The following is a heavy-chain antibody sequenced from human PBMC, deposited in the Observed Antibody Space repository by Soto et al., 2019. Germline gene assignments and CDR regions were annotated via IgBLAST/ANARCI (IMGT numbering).Heavy chain of an antibody. CDR2: IYSGGST. Sequence: PGGSLRLSCAASGFTVSSNYMSWVRQAPGKGLEWVSVIYSGGSTYYADSVKGRFTISRDNSKNTLYLQMNSLRAEDTAVYYCASFLSPSIAAAGIYFDYWGQGTLVTVSS. CDR3: ASFLSPSIAAAGIYFDY. CDR1: GFTVSSNY. J-gene: IGHJ4*02. D-gene: IGHD6-13*01. V-gene: IGHV3-66*01.